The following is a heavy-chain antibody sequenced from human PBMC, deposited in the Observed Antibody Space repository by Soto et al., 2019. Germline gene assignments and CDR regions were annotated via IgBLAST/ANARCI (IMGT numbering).Heavy chain of an antibody. CDR3: ANKYCSCGSCFPYSQH. J-gene: IGHJ1*01. CDR2: IYCDDDK. Sequence: SGPTLVNPTQTLTLTCTFSGFSLSPSGVGVGWIRQPQGKALEWLALIYCDDDKCYSPSLKSRLTITKDNAKNQVVLKMTNMDPVDTATYYCANKYCSCGSCFPYSQHWGQGTLVTVSS. CDR1: GFSLSPSGVG. D-gene: IGHD2-15*01. V-gene: IGHV2-5*02.